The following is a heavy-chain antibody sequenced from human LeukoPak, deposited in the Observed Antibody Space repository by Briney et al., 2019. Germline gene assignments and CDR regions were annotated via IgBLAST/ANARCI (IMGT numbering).Heavy chain of an antibody. J-gene: IGHJ4*02. D-gene: IGHD3-9*01. CDR2: IYYSGST. Sequence: SQTLSLTCTVSGGSVSSTAYYWGWIRQPPGKGLEWIGNIYYSGSTYYNPSLASRVTMSVDTSNNQFSLKMHSVTAADTAVYYCARLSKGRFFDYIFDYWGQGTLVTVSS. CDR3: ARLSKGRFFDYIFDY. V-gene: IGHV4-39*01. CDR1: GGSVSSTAYY.